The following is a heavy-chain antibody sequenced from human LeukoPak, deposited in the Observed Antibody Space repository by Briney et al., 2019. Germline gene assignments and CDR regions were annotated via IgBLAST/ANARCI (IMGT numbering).Heavy chain of an antibody. CDR3: TRPISSGYYPFDS. J-gene: IGHJ4*02. D-gene: IGHD3-22*01. Sequence: SETLSRTXTVSGGSISSSSYYWGWIRQPPGKGLEWIGSIYYSGSTYYNPSLKSRVTISVDTSKNQFSLKLSSVTAADTAVYYCTRPISSGYYPFDSWGQGTLVTVSS. CDR1: GGSISSSSYY. CDR2: IYYSGST. V-gene: IGHV4-39*01.